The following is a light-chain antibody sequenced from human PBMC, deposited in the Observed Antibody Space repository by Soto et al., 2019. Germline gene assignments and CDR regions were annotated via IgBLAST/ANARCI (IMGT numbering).Light chain of an antibody. Sequence: DIQVTQSPSTLSASVGDRVSINCRASQTISSWLAWYQQKPGKAPKLLIYKASTLKSGVPSRFSGSGSGTEFTLTISSLQPEDFATYFCQQSYNIPRATFGQGTKVDIK. CDR1: QTISSW. V-gene: IGKV1-5*03. CDR3: QQSYNIPRAT. J-gene: IGKJ1*01. CDR2: KAS.